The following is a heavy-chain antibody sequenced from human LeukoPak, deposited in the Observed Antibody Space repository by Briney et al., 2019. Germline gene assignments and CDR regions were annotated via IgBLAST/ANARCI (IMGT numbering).Heavy chain of an antibody. D-gene: IGHD2-15*01. J-gene: IGHJ5*02. V-gene: IGHV5-10-1*01. CDR2: IDPSDSYT. CDR3: ARQAGVAAYSMGWFDP. CDR1: GYSFTSYW. Sequence: GESLKISCEGSGYSFTSYWISWVRQMPGKGLEWMGRIDPSDSYTNYSPSFQGHVTISADKSISTAYLQWSSLKASDTAMYYCARQAGVAAYSMGWFDPWGQGTLVTVSS.